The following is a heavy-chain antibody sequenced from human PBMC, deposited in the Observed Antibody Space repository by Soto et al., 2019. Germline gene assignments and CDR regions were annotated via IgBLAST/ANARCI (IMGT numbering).Heavy chain of an antibody. CDR2: MNPNSGNT. V-gene: IGHV1-8*01. CDR1: GYTFTSYD. J-gene: IGHJ5*02. Sequence: QVQLVQSGAEVKKPGASVKVSCKASGYTFTSYDINWVRQATGQGLEWMGWMNPNSGNTGYAQKFQGRVTMTRNTSISTAYMELSSLRSEYTVVSSCAREVSYWFDTWGQGTLVTVSS. CDR3: AREVSYWFDT. D-gene: IGHD2-8*01.